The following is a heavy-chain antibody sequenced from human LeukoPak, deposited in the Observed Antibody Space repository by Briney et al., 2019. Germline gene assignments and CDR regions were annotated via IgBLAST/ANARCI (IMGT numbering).Heavy chain of an antibody. CDR1: GFTFNNYW. CDR2: INSDGSST. Sequence: GGSLRLSCAASGFTFNNYWMHWVRQAAGKGLVWVSRINSDGSSTNYADSVKGRFTISRDNSKNTLYLQMNSLRAEDTAVYYCAKEIWRYYDSSGYSGDYWGQGTLVTVSS. D-gene: IGHD3-22*01. J-gene: IGHJ4*02. V-gene: IGHV3-74*01. CDR3: AKEIWRYYDSSGYSGDY.